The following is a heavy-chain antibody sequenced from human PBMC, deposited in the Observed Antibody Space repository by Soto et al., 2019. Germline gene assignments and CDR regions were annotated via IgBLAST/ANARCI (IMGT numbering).Heavy chain of an antibody. Sequence: VGSLRLSCAASGFTFSSYSMNWVRQAPGKGLEWVSYISSSSSTIYYADSVKGRFTISRDNAKNSLYLQMNSLRDEDTAVYYCARDNPWDYDFWSGYYFAAFDIWGQGTMVSVSS. CDR2: ISSSSSTI. V-gene: IGHV3-48*02. CDR1: GFTFSSYS. J-gene: IGHJ3*02. D-gene: IGHD3-3*01. CDR3: ARDNPWDYDFWSGYYFAAFDI.